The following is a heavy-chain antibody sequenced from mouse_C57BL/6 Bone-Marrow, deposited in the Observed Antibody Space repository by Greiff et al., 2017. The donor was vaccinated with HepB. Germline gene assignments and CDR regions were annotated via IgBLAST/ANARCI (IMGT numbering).Heavy chain of an antibody. CDR3: AREIYYYGRGFAY. J-gene: IGHJ3*01. CDR2: ISYDGSN. CDR1: GYSITSGYY. D-gene: IGHD1-1*01. Sequence: EVKLVESGPGLVKPSQSLSLTCSVTGYSITSGYYWNWIRQFPGNKLEWMGYISYDGSNNYNPSLKNRISITRDTSKNQFFLKLNSVTTEDTATYYCAREIYYYGRGFAYWGQGTLVTVSA. V-gene: IGHV3-6*01.